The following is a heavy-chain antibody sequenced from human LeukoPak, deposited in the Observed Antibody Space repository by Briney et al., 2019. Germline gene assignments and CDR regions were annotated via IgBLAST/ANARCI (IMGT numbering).Heavy chain of an antibody. Sequence: PGRSLRLSCAASGFTFSSYGMHWVRQAPGKGLEWVAVISYDGSNKYYADSVKGRFTISRDNSKNTLYLQMNSLRAEDTAVYYCARDSIATMVRGAVPTDAFDIWGQGTMVTVSS. D-gene: IGHD3-10*01. V-gene: IGHV3-30*03. CDR1: GFTFSSYG. CDR3: ARDSIATMVRGAVPTDAFDI. J-gene: IGHJ3*02. CDR2: ISYDGSNK.